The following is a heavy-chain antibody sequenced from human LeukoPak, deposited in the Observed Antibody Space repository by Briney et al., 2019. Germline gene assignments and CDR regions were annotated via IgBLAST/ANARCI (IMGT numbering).Heavy chain of an antibody. J-gene: IGHJ4*02. V-gene: IGHV1-46*01. D-gene: IGHD2-21*02. CDR1: GDTFTSYY. CDR3: ARGTVVVTAILSDMYYFDY. Sequence: ASVKVSCKASGDTFTSYYMHWVRQAPGQGLECMGIINPSGGSTSYAQKFQGRVTMTRDMSTSTVYMELSSLRSEDTAVYYCARGTVVVTAILSDMYYFDYWGQGTLVTVSS. CDR2: INPSGGST.